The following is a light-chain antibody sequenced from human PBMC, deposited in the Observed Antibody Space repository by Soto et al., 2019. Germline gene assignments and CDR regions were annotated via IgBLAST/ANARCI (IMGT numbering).Light chain of an antibody. CDR1: QSISSY. CDR3: QQSYSTPLT. CDR2: TAS. Sequence: DIQMTQSPSSLSASLGDRFTITCRASQSISSYLNWYQQKPGKAPKFLIYTASSLQSGVPSRFSGSGSGTDFTLTITSLQPEDFATYYCQQSYSTPLTFGGGTKVDVK. J-gene: IGKJ4*01. V-gene: IGKV1-39*01.